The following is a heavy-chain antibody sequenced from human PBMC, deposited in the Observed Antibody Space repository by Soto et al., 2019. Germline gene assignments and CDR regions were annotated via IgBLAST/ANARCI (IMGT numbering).Heavy chain of an antibody. CDR3: ARDRRYCTGGRCYPGLDY. Sequence: SETLSLTCTVSGGSVSSGTYYWSWIRQPPGKGLEWIGYLDYSGSTNYNPSLKSRVTISVDTSNNQFSLKLSSVTAADTAVYYCARDRRYCTGGRCYPGLDYWGQGALVTVSS. CDR1: GGSVSSGTYY. CDR2: LDYSGST. D-gene: IGHD2-15*01. J-gene: IGHJ4*02. V-gene: IGHV4-61*01.